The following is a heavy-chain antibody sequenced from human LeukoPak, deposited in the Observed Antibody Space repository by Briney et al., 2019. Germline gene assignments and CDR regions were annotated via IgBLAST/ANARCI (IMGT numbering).Heavy chain of an antibody. D-gene: IGHD3-10*01. Sequence: ASVKVSCKASGYTFTSYAMHWVRQAPGQRLEWMGWINAGNGNTKYPQKFQGRVTITRDTSASTAYMELSSLRSDDTAVYYCARVPRRITMVRGVISCFDYWGQGTLVTVSS. CDR3: ARVPRRITMVRGVISCFDY. J-gene: IGHJ4*02. CDR1: GYTFTSYA. V-gene: IGHV1-3*01. CDR2: INAGNGNT.